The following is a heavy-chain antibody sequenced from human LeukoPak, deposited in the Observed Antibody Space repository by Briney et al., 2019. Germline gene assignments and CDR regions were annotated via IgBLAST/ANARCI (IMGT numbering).Heavy chain of an antibody. J-gene: IGHJ4*02. Sequence: SETLSLTCTVSGGSISSSSYYWGWIRQPPGKGLEWFGSIYYSGSTYYNPSLKSRVTISVDTSKNQSSLKLSSVTAADTAVYYCARQYYDILTGSRGPGDYWGQGTLVTVSS. CDR1: GGSISSSSYY. V-gene: IGHV4-39*01. CDR3: ARQYYDILTGSRGPGDY. CDR2: IYYSGST. D-gene: IGHD3-9*01.